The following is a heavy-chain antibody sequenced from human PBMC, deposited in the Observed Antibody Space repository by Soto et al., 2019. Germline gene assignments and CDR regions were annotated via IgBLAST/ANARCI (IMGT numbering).Heavy chain of an antibody. Sequence: PGGSLRLSCAASGFTFSSYGMHWVRQAPGKGLEWVAVISYDGSNKYYADSVKGRFTISRDNSKNTLYLQMNSLRAEDTAVYYCAKAHYDILTGYTLYYYYGMDVWGQGTTVTVSS. J-gene: IGHJ6*02. CDR3: AKAHYDILTGYTLYYYYGMDV. V-gene: IGHV3-30*18. CDR1: GFTFSSYG. CDR2: ISYDGSNK. D-gene: IGHD3-9*01.